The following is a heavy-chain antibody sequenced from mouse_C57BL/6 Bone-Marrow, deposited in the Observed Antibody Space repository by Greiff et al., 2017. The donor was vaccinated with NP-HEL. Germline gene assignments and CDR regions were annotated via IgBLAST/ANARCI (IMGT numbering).Heavy chain of an antibody. CDR2: ISSGGSYT. J-gene: IGHJ3*01. D-gene: IGHD2-4*01. CDR1: GFTFSSYG. V-gene: IGHV5-6*01. Sequence: EVQVVESGGDLMKPGGSLKLSCAASGFTFSSYGMSWVRQTPDKRLEWVATISSGGSYTYYPDSVKGRVTISRDNAKNTLYLQMSSLKSEDTAMYYCASPYDYDVAWFAYWGQGTLVTVSA. CDR3: ASPYDYDVAWFAY.